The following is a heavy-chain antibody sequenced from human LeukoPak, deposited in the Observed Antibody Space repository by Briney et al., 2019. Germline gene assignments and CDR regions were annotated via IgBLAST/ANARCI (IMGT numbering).Heavy chain of an antibody. CDR1: GGTFSSYA. V-gene: IGHV1-24*01. D-gene: IGHD6-13*01. CDR2: FDPEDGET. CDR3: ASLRGQLANWFDP. Sequence: ASVKVSCKASGGTFSSYAISWVRQAPGKGLEWMGGFDPEDGETIYAQKFRGRVTMTEDTSTDTAYMELSSLRSEDTAMYYCASLRGQLANWFDPWGQGTLVTVSS. J-gene: IGHJ5*02.